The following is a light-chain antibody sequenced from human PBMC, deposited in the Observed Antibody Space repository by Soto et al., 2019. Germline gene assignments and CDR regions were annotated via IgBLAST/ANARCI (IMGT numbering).Light chain of an antibody. V-gene: IGKV1-39*01. Sequence: DIQMTQSPSSLSASVGDRVTITCRASQTISTYLKWYQQKPGKAPKLLIYDASTLQSGVPSRFSGSRSGREFTITINSLQHEDFATYYCQQSHDIPYTFGRGTKLEIK. CDR2: DAS. CDR1: QTISTY. CDR3: QQSHDIPYT. J-gene: IGKJ2*01.